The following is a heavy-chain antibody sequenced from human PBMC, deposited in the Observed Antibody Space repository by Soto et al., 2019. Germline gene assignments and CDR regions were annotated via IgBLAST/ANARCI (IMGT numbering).Heavy chain of an antibody. CDR3: AKGFYGDHPFAY. J-gene: IGHJ4*01. D-gene: IGHD4-17*01. CDR1: GFTFTTYG. CDR2: TSYDGNNN. Sequence: WGSLSLSCASSGFTFTTYGMHLVRHAPGKGLEWVAATSYDGNNNFYADSVKGRFTISRDSSTNTLFLQMNSLRGEDTAVYYCAKGFYGDHPFAYWGRGTLVTVSS. V-gene: IGHV3-30*18.